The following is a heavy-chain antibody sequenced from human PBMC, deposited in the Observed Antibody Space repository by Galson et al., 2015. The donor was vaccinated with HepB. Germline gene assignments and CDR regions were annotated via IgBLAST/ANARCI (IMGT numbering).Heavy chain of an antibody. CDR1: GGTFSSYA. J-gene: IGHJ4*02. V-gene: IGHV1-69*04. Sequence: SVKVSCKASGGTFSSYAISWVRQAPGQGLEWMGRIIPILGIANYAQKFQGRVTITADKSTSTAYMELSSLRSEDTAVYYCARAGIAAAGTTAFDYWGQGTLVTVSS. CDR3: ARAGIAAAGTTAFDY. D-gene: IGHD6-13*01. CDR2: IIPILGIA.